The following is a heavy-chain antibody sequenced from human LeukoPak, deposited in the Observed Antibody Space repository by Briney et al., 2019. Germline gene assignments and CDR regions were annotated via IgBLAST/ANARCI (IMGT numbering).Heavy chain of an antibody. V-gene: IGHV4-39*01. CDR2: IYDSGST. D-gene: IGHD1-26*01. CDR1: GGSIRSSYYY. J-gene: IGHJ4*02. CDR3: ARGSRYSGSYLDY. Sequence: SETLSLTCTVSGGSIRSSYYYWGWIRQPPGKGLEWIGSIYDSGSTYYNPSLKSRVTISVDTSKNQFSLKLSSVTAADTAVYYCARGSRYSGSYLDYWGQETLVTVSS.